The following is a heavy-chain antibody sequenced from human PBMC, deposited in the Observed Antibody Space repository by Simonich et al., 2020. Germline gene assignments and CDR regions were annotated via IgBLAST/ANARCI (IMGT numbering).Heavy chain of an antibody. Sequence: QVQLVQSGAEVKKPGASVKVSCKASGYTFTSYGISWVRQAPGQGLEWMGGISAYNGKPNYAQKLQGRVTMTTETSTSTAYMELRSLRSDDTAVYYCARSTTGTTAFDIWGQGTMVTVSS. V-gene: IGHV1-18*01. D-gene: IGHD1-1*01. J-gene: IGHJ3*02. CDR3: ARSTTGTTAFDI. CDR2: ISAYNGKP. CDR1: GYTFTSYG.